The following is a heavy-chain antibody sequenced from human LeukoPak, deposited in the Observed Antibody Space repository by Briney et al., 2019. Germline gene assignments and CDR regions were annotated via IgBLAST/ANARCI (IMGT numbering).Heavy chain of an antibody. D-gene: IGHD6-19*01. V-gene: IGHV3-74*03. CDR3: AKDNSGWYSDYFDY. Sequence: GGSLRLSCAASGFTFSTSWMHWVRQAPGKGLVWVARINSDGSTTTHADSVKGRFTISRDNAKNTLYLQMNSLRAEDTAVYYCAKDNSGWYSDYFDYWGQGTLVTVSS. CDR2: INSDGSTT. CDR1: GFTFSTSW. J-gene: IGHJ4*02.